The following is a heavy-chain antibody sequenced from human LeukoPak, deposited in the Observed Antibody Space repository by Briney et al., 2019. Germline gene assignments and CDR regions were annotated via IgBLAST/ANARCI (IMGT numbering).Heavy chain of an antibody. D-gene: IGHD2-21*02. Sequence: SVKVSCKASGGTFSSYAISWVRQAPGQGLEWMGGIIPIFGTANYAQKFQGRVTITADESTSTAYMELSSLRSEDTAVYYCARDHYHKIHSVMVTAPDYWGQGTLVIVSS. CDR3: ARDHYHKIHSVMVTAPDY. CDR2: IIPIFGTA. CDR1: GGTFSSYA. V-gene: IGHV1-69*01. J-gene: IGHJ4*02.